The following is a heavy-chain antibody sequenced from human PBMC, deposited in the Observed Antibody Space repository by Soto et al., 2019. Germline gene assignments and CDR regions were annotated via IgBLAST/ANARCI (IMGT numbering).Heavy chain of an antibody. V-gene: IGHV3-23*01. CDR3: ARDPHYYDSSSYFV. Sequence: GGSLRLSCAASGFTFSSYAMSWVRQAPGKGLEWVSAISGSGGSTYYADSVKGRFTISRDNSKNTLYLQMDSLRAEDTAVYYCARDPHYYDSSSYFVWGQGTLVTVSS. CDR1: GFTFSSYA. D-gene: IGHD3-22*01. J-gene: IGHJ4*02. CDR2: ISGSGGST.